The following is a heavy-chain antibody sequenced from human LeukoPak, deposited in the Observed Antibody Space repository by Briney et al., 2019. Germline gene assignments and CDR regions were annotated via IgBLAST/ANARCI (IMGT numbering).Heavy chain of an antibody. CDR3: EKRSLHGSGSPPYFDY. CDR2: ISSSGGST. Sequence: PGGSLRLSCAASGFTFSTYGMSWVRQAPGKGLEWVSAISSSGGSTYYADSVKGRFTISRDNSKNTLYVQMNSLRAEDTAVYYCEKRSLHGSGSPPYFDYWGQGTLVTVSS. J-gene: IGHJ4*02. V-gene: IGHV3-23*01. D-gene: IGHD3-10*01. CDR1: GFTFSTYG.